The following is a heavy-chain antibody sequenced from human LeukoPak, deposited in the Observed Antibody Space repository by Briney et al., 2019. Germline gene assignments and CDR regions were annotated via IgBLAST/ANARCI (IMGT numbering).Heavy chain of an antibody. D-gene: IGHD7-27*01. J-gene: IGHJ4*02. Sequence: GGSLRLSCAASGFTFTTYGMHWVRQAPGKGLEWVAVIWYDGSNKYYADSVKGRFTIPRDNSKNTLYLQMNSLRVEDTDVYYCAREANWGALGLYYFDYWGQGTLVTVSS. CDR2: IWYDGSNK. CDR3: AREANWGALGLYYFDY. V-gene: IGHV3-33*01. CDR1: GFTFTTYG.